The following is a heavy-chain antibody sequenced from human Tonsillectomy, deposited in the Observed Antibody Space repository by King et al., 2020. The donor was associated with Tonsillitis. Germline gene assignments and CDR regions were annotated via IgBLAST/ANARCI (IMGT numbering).Heavy chain of an antibody. CDR3: ARVAALTGDLSYFDY. D-gene: IGHD7-27*01. Sequence: QLVQSGAEVKKPGASVKVSCKASGYTFTSYYMHWVRQAPGQGLEWMGIINPSGGSTSYAQKFQGRVTMTRDTSTSTVYMELSSLRFEDTAVYYWARVAALTGDLSYFDYWGQGTLVTVSS. J-gene: IGHJ4*02. V-gene: IGHV1-46*01. CDR1: GYTFTSYY. CDR2: INPSGGST.